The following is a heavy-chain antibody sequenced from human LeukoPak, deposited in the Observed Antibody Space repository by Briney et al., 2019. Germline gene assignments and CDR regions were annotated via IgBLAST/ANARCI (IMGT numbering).Heavy chain of an antibody. CDR3: ARDSRYCSSASCYSDY. CDR2: IYYSGST. J-gene: IGHJ4*02. V-gene: IGHV4-30-4*01. CDR1: GGSISSGDYY. Sequence: SQILSLTCTVSGGSISSGDYYWSWIRQPPGKGLEWIGYIYYSGSTYYNPSLKSRVTISVDTSKNQFSLKLSSVTAADTAVYYCARDSRYCSSASCYSDYWGQGTLVTVSS. D-gene: IGHD2-2*02.